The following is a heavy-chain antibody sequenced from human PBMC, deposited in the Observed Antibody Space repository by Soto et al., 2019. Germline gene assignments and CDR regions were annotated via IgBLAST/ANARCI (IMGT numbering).Heavy chain of an antibody. CDR3: ARFVRSCSGTTCYTRADV. Sequence: QVQLQESGPGLVKPSETLSLTCTVSGGSVSSDTHYWSWIRQPPGKRLEWIGFIYSSGSTNYNLSLKSRVTMSVDTSKNHFSLKLRSVIVADTAVYHCARFVRSCSGTTCYTRADVWGQGTTVTVSS. CDR1: GGSVSSDTHY. J-gene: IGHJ6*02. CDR2: IYSSGST. D-gene: IGHD2-2*02. V-gene: IGHV4-61*03.